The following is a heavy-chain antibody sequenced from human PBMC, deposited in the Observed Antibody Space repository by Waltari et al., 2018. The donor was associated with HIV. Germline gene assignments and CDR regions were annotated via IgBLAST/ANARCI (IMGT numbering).Heavy chain of an antibody. V-gene: IGHV1-2*06. J-gene: IGHJ4*02. Sequence: QVQLVQSGAELKKPGASVEFSCRASGYTFTAYYIHWVRPAPGQGPEWMGRINPSNGDTNYALNFQGRVTMTRDTSTTTAFIELRGLRFNDTALYYCARGESVSMPKIPPGYRFDYWGQGTLVTVSS. CDR2: INPSNGDT. CDR3: ARGESVSMPKIPPGYRFDY. CDR1: GYTFTAYY. D-gene: IGHD2-15*01.